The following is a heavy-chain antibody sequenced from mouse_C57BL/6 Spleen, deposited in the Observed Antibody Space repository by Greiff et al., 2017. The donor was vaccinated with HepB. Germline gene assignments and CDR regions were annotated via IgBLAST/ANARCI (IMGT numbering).Heavy chain of an antibody. V-gene: IGHV1-55*01. CDR1: GYTFTSYW. D-gene: IGHD2-3*01. CDR2: IYPGSGST. J-gene: IGHJ1*03. CDR3: AREDGYSRRWYFDV. Sequence: VKLQQPGAELVKPGASVKMSCKASGYTFTSYWITWVKQRPGQGLEWIGDIYPGSGSTNYNEKFKSKATLTVDTSSSTAYMQLSSLTSEDSAVYYCAREDGYSRRWYFDVWGTGTTVTVSS.